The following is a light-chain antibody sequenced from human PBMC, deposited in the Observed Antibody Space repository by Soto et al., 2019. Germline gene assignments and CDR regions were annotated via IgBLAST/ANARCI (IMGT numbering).Light chain of an antibody. Sequence: DIQMTQSPSSLSASVGDRVTITCRASQSISSYLHWYKQKPGKAPKLLIYAASSLQSGVPSRFSGSGSGTDFTLTISSLQPEDFATYYCQQSYSTPRTFGGGTKVEIK. V-gene: IGKV1-39*01. CDR1: QSISSY. CDR2: AAS. CDR3: QQSYSTPRT. J-gene: IGKJ4*01.